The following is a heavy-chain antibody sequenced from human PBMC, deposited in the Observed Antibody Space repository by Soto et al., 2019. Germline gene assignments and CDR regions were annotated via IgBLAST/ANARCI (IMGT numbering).Heavy chain of an antibody. D-gene: IGHD3-10*01. CDR1: CGSFSGYY. J-gene: IGHJ6*02. V-gene: IGHV4-34*01. CDR3: ARGPVLWGFGTHYYYGMDV. Sequence: SSETLSLTCAVYCGSFSGYYWSWIRQPPGKGLEWIGEINHSGSTNYNPSLKSRVTISVDTSKNQFSLKLSSVTAADTAVYYCARGPVLWGFGTHYYYGMDVWGQGTTVTVSS. CDR2: INHSGST.